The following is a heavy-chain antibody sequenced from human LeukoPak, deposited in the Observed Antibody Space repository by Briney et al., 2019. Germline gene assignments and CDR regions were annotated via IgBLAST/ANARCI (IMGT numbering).Heavy chain of an antibody. CDR3: TLPLRDVFDI. CDR1: GFTVRDNY. Sequence: GGSLRLSRAASGFTVRDNYMCWVRQAPGKGLEWVSIIYSAGSTNYAESVKGRFTISSDNSKNTLYLQMSSLRADDTSVYYCTLPLRDVFDIWGQGTMVTVSS. V-gene: IGHV3-53*01. CDR2: IYSAGST. J-gene: IGHJ3*02.